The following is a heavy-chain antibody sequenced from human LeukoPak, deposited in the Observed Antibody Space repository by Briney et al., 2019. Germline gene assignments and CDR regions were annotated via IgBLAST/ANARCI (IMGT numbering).Heavy chain of an antibody. CDR2: INGDGSNT. CDR3: ARTPRLDY. J-gene: IGHJ4*02. Sequence: QPGGSLRLSCAAFGFNFNSYWMHWVRQAPGKGLVWVSCINGDGSNTRYADSVKGRFTISRDNAKNTLYLQVNSLRAEDTAVYYCARTPRLDYWGQGTLVTVSS. V-gene: IGHV3-74*01. CDR1: GFNFNSYW.